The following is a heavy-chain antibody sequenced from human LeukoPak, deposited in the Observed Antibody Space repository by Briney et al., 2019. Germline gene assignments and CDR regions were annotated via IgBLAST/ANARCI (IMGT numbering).Heavy chain of an antibody. J-gene: IGHJ4*02. CDR2: IYYSGST. V-gene: IGHV4-39*01. CDR3: ARQNGFNDY. Sequence: SETLSLTCVVSGGSIATSTYYWGWIRQPPGKGLEWIGNIYYSGSTFYNPSLMSRVTISVDTSKNQFSLKLSSVTAADTAVYYCARQNGFNDYWGQGTLVTVSS. CDR1: GGSIATSTYY. D-gene: IGHD2-8*01.